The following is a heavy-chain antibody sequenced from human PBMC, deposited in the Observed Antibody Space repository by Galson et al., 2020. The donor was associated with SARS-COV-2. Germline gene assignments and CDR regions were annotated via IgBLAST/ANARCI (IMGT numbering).Heavy chain of an antibody. CDR2: IYYSGEK. D-gene: IGHD2-21*01. CDR1: GDSLRANY. CDR3: ARAPARDGYKFDY. V-gene: IGHV4-59*01. Sequence: ASETLSLTCIVSGDSLRANYWSWIRQPPGKGLEWIGYIYYSGEKTYNPSLKSRVSLSLDTSRNQFSLKLSSVTAADTAVYFCARAPARDGYKFDYWGQGALVTVSS. J-gene: IGHJ4*02.